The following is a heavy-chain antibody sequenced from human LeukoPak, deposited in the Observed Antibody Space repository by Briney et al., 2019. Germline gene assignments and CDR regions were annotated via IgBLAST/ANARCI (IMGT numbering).Heavy chain of an antibody. CDR3: ARDRRYYYDRGGWFDP. Sequence: SQTLSLTCAVSGDSVSSNSAAWHWIRQSPSRGLEWLGRTYYRSKSYNDYAVSVKSRITIKPDTSKNQFSLQLNSVTPEDTAVYYCARDRRYYYDRGGWFDPWGQGTLGTVSS. V-gene: IGHV6-1*01. J-gene: IGHJ5*02. CDR1: GDSVSSNSAA. D-gene: IGHD3-22*01. CDR2: TYYRSKSYN.